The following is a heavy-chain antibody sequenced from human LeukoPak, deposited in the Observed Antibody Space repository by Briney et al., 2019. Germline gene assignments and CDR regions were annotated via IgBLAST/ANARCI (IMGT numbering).Heavy chain of an antibody. CDR3: ARMYYYGSGSYYNVRYFDY. CDR1: GFTFSDHY. V-gene: IGHV3-72*01. J-gene: IGHJ4*02. D-gene: IGHD3-10*01. CDR2: TRNKANSYTT. Sequence: GGALRLSCAASGFTFSDHYMDWIRQAQGKGLEGVGRTRNKANSYTTEYAAPVKGRFTISRDDSKNSLYLQMNSLKPEDTAVYYCARMYYYGSGSYYNVRYFDYWGQGTLVTVSS.